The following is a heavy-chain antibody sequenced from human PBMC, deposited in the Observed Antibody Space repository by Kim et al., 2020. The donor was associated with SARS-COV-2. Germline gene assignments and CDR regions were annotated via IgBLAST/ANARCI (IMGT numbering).Heavy chain of an antibody. V-gene: IGHV1-69*02. CDR2: IIPSRGIA. CDR3: ARGEPFLDILTGYLYY. Sequence: SVKVSCKASGCTFSSYTINWVRQAPGQGLEWMERIIPSRGIANYAQKFQGRVTITADKSTSTAYMELSRLRSEDTAVYYCARGEPFLDILTGYLYYWGQGTLVTVSS. D-gene: IGHD3-9*01. CDR1: GCTFSSYT. J-gene: IGHJ4*02.